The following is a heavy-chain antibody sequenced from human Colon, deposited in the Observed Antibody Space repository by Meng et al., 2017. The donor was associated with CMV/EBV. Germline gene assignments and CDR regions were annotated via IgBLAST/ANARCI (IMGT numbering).Heavy chain of an antibody. D-gene: IGHD2-2*01. CDR2: ISGSGGST. J-gene: IGHJ1*01. CDR1: GFSISPYA. V-gene: IGHV3-23*01. Sequence: GGSLRLSCAASGFSISPYAMQWVRQAPGKGLEWVSAISGSGGSTYYADSVKGRFTISRDNSKNTLYLQMNSLRAEDTAVYYCATGRRYQLLWGDFQHWGQGTLVTVSS. CDR3: ATGRRYQLLWGDFQH.